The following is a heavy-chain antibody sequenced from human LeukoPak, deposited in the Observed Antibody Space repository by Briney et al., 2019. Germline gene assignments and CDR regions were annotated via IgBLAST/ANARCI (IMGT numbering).Heavy chain of an antibody. CDR2: INHSGST. D-gene: IGHD1-20*01. Sequence: SETLSLTCAVYGGSFSGYYWSWIRQPPGKGLEWIGEINHSGSTNYNPSLKSRVTISVDTSKNQFSLKLSSVTAANTAVYYCARVYNWNYNYYYMDVWGKGTTVTVSS. V-gene: IGHV4-34*01. CDR3: ARVYNWNYNYYYMDV. J-gene: IGHJ6*03. CDR1: GGSFSGYY.